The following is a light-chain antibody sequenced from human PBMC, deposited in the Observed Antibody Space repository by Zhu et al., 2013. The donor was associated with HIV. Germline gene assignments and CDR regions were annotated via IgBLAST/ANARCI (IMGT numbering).Light chain of an antibody. Sequence: DIVMTQSPDSLAVSLGERATINCKSSQSVLYSSNNKNYLAWYQQKPGQPPKLLIYWASTRESGVPDRFSGSGSGTDFTLTISSLQAEDVAVYYCXQYYTTPPTFGQGTK. V-gene: IGKV4-1*01. CDR2: WAS. CDR1: QSVLYSSNNKNY. CDR3: XQYYTTPPT. J-gene: IGKJ2*01.